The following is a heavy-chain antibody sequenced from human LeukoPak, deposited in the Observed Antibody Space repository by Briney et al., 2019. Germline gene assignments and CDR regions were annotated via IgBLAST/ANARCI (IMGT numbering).Heavy chain of an antibody. CDR3: STELDVRPNHY. V-gene: IGHV3-23*01. Sequence: TGGSLRLSCAASGFTFSSYAMSWVRQAPGKGLEWVSSISGSDGTTYYADSVKGRFTISRDNSKYTLSLQMNSLRPDDTAVYYCSTELDVRPNHYWGKGTLVTVSS. CDR1: GFTFSSYA. CDR2: ISGSDGTT. J-gene: IGHJ4*02. D-gene: IGHD1-14*01.